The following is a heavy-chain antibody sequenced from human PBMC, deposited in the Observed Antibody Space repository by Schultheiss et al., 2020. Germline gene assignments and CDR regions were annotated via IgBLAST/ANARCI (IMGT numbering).Heavy chain of an antibody. CDR1: GFTFKNYG. D-gene: IGHD5-12*01. V-gene: IGHV3-33*05. CDR3: AKWGFSGYDSAPNGFDP. CDR2: ISYDGSNK. Sequence: GGSLRLSCAASGFTFKNYGMHWARQAPGKGLEWVAVISYDGSNKYYADSVKGRFTISRDNAKNTLFLQMSSLRAEDTAVYYCAKWGFSGYDSAPNGFDPWGQGTLVTVSS. J-gene: IGHJ5*02.